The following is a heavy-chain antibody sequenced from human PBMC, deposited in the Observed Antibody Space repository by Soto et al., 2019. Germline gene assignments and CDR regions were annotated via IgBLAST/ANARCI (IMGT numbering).Heavy chain of an antibody. Sequence: SETLSLTCTVSGGSISSYYWSWIRQPPGKGLEWIGYIYYSGSTNYNPSLKSRVTISVDTSKNQFSLKLNSVTAADTAVYYCARYLWGCCGAGCYPLDVWGQGNTVTVS. CDR2: IYYSGST. V-gene: IGHV4-59*01. CDR3: ARYLWGCCGAGCYPLDV. CDR1: GGSISSYY. D-gene: IGHD2-21*02. J-gene: IGHJ6*02.